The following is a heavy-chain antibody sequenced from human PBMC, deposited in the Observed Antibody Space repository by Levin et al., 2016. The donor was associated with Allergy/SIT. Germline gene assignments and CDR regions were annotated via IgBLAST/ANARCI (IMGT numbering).Heavy chain of an antibody. Sequence: KVSCKGSGYSFTSYWIGWVRQMPGKGLEWMGIIYPGDSDTRYSPSFQGQVTISADKSISTAYLQWSSLKASDTAMYYCARSTYYYGSGSYYKAFDYWGQGTLVTVSS. CDR2: IYPGDSDT. CDR3: ARSTYYYGSGSYYKAFDY. CDR1: GYSFTSYW. V-gene: IGHV5-51*01. J-gene: IGHJ4*02. D-gene: IGHD3-10*01.